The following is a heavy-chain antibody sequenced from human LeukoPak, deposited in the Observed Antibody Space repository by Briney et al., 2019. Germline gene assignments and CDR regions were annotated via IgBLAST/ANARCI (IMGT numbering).Heavy chain of an antibody. CDR1: GFTFSSYA. Sequence: GGSLRLSCAASGFTFSSYAMSWVRQAPGKGLEWVSAISGSGGSTYYADSVKGRFTISRDNSKNTLNLQMNSLRAEDTAVYYCAKDPRGIAAKPYYYYGMDVWGQGTTVTVSS. D-gene: IGHD6-25*01. J-gene: IGHJ6*02. CDR2: ISGSGGST. V-gene: IGHV3-23*01. CDR3: AKDPRGIAAKPYYYYGMDV.